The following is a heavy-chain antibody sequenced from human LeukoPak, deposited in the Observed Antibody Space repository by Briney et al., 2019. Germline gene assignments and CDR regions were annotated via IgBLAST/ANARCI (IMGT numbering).Heavy chain of an antibody. CDR1: GFIFSTNA. CDR3: ARDSDGYNFPAY. V-gene: IGHV3-30-3*01. J-gene: IGHJ4*02. CDR2: IAYDGGNK. Sequence: PGRSLRLSCVASGFIFSTNAIHWVRQAPGKGMESVAIIAYDGGNKWYADSVKGRFTISRDNSKNTVYLQINSLRAEHTALYYCARDSDGYNFPAYWGQGTLVTVSS. D-gene: IGHD5-24*01.